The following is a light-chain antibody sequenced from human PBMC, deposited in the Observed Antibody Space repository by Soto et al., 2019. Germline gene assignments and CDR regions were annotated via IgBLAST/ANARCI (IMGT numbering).Light chain of an antibody. CDR3: QTWGTDIVV. J-gene: IGLJ2*01. V-gene: IGLV4-69*01. CDR1: SGHTNYA. Sequence: QPVLTQSPSASASLGASVMLTCSLNSGHTNYAIAWHQQQPEKGPRWLMKLNSDGSHRKGDGIPDRFSGSSSGAERYLTISSLKSEDEGDYYCQTWGTDIVVFGGGTQLTVL. CDR2: LNSDGSH.